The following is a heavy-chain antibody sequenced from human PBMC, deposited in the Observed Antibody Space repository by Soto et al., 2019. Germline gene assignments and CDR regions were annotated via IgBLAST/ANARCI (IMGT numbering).Heavy chain of an antibody. Sequence: GSRRLSWAASGFTLSSYWMGWVRQAPDKGLEWVANIKPDGSETYYVDSVKGRFTISRDNPKNSLYMQMNSLRAEDTVVYYCARYNWNYVFDYWGQGTLVTVSS. CDR2: IKPDGSET. CDR1: GFTLSSYW. CDR3: ARYNWNYVFDY. J-gene: IGHJ4*02. D-gene: IGHD1-7*01. V-gene: IGHV3-7*02.